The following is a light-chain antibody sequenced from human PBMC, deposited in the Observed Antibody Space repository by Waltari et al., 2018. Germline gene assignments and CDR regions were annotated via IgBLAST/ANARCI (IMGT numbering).Light chain of an antibody. CDR1: SLSSYS. V-gene: IGLV3-19*01. CDR2: DKN. CDR3: HSRDASGVGGT. J-gene: IGLJ2*01. Sequence: TQDPAVSVAVGQTVRITCPGDSLSSYSASWYRQRPGQAPILVMYDKNNRPSGVPDRFSGSSSDNTASLTITGAQAEDEAYYYCHSRDASGVGGTFGGGTKLTVL.